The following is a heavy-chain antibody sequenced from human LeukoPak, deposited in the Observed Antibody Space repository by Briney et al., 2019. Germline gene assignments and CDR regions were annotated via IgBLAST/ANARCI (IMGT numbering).Heavy chain of an antibody. CDR3: ARDITMIVVALGY. Sequence: ASVKVSCKASGYTFTSYYMYWVRQAPGQGLEWMGIINPSGGSTSYAQKFQGRVTMTRDTSTSTAYMELRSLRSDDTAVYYCARDITMIVVALGYWGQGTLVTVSS. J-gene: IGHJ4*02. CDR2: INPSGGST. CDR1: GYTFTSYY. V-gene: IGHV1-46*01. D-gene: IGHD3-22*01.